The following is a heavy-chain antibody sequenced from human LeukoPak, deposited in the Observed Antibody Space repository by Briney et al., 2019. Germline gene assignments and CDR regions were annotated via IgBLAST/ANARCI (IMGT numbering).Heavy chain of an antibody. V-gene: IGHV5-51*01. CDR3: ARHNNWAFDY. CDR1: GYSFASYW. Sequence: GESLKISRQASGYSFASYWIGWVRQTSGKGLEWMAIIHPNDASTIYSPSFQGQVTISADRSITTAYLQWNTLQASDTAIYYCARHNNWAFDYWDRGTLLTVSS. J-gene: IGHJ4*02. D-gene: IGHD1-20*01. CDR2: IHPNDAST.